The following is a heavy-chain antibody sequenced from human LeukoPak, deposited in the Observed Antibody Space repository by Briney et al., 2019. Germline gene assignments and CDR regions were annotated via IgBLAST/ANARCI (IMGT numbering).Heavy chain of an antibody. Sequence: ASVKVPCKASGYTFTGYYMHWVRQAPGQGLEWMGWINPNSGGTNYAQKFQGRVTMTRDTSISTAYMELSRLRSDDTAVYYCARIASSSPGSGWFDPWGQGTLVTVSS. D-gene: IGHD6-6*01. CDR3: ARIASSSPGSGWFDP. CDR1: GYTFTGYY. CDR2: INPNSGGT. J-gene: IGHJ5*02. V-gene: IGHV1-2*02.